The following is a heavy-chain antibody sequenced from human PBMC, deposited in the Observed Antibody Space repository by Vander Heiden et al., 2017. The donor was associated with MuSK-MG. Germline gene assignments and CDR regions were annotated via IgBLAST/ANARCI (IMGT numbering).Heavy chain of an antibody. V-gene: IGHV3-21*02. D-gene: IGHD1-1*01. CDR3: ASGPDWSGVHYYYMDV. J-gene: IGHJ6*03. Sequence: ELQLVESGGGLVKPGGSLRLSCAASGFSFRSYSMNWVRQAPGKGLEWVSSISRTGSYVYHPDTLKGRFTISRDNAKNSLYLQMNSLRAEDTAVYYCASGPDWSGVHYYYMDVWGQGTTVTVSS. CDR1: GFSFRSYS. CDR2: ISRTGSYV.